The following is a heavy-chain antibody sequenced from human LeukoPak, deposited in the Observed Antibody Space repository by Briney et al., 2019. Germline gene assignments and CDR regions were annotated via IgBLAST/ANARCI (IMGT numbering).Heavy chain of an antibody. CDR3: ARRELLGYSYGLRTFNI. V-gene: IGHV3-30*03. CDR1: GFTFSSYG. J-gene: IGHJ3*02. Sequence: PGRSLRLSCAASGFTFSSYGMHWVRQAPGKGLEWVAVISYDGSNKYYADSVKGRFTISRDNSKNTLYLQMNSLRAEDTAVYYCARRELLGYSYGLRTFNIWGQGTTVTVSS. D-gene: IGHD5-18*01. CDR2: ISYDGSNK.